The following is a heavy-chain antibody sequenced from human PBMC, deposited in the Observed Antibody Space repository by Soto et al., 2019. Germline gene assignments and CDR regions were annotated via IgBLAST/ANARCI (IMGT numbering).Heavy chain of an antibody. Sequence: PGGSLRLSCAASGFTFSSYAMHWVRQAPGKGLEWVAVISYDGSNKYYADSVKGRFTISRDNSKNTLYLQMNSLRAEDTAVYYCARDPSREATDYWGQGTLVTVSS. J-gene: IGHJ4*02. CDR2: ISYDGSNK. V-gene: IGHV3-30-3*01. CDR1: GFTFSSYA. CDR3: ARDPSREATDY.